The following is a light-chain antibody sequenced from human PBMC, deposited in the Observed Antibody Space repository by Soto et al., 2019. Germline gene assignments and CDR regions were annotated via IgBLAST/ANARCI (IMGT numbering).Light chain of an antibody. J-gene: IGLJ3*02. CDR3: ATWDDSLNGWV. V-gene: IGLV1-44*01. Sequence: QSVLTQSPSASGTPGQRVTISCSGSGSNVGSNTVNWYQQFPGTAPKLLIYSNDQRPSGVPDRFSGSKSGTSASLAISGLHSEDEADYYCATWDDSLNGWVFGGGTKLTVL. CDR1: GSNVGSNT. CDR2: SND.